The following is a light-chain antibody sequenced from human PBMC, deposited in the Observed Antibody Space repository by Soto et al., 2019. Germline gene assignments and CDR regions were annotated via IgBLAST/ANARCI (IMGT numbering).Light chain of an antibody. CDR1: QSVSSN. Sequence: EIVMTQSPPTLSVSPGERATLSCRASQSVSSNLAWYQQKPGQAPRLLIYGPSTRATGIPARFSGSGSGTEFTLTISSLQSEDFAVYYCQQYNNWPPYTFGQGTKLEIK. CDR2: GPS. V-gene: IGKV3-15*01. J-gene: IGKJ2*01. CDR3: QQYNNWPPYT.